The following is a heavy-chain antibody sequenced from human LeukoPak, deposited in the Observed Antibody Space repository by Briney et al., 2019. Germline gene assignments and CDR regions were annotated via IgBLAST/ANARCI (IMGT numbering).Heavy chain of an antibody. CDR2: IYHSGST. J-gene: IGHJ3*02. Sequence: SETLSLTCAVSGGSISSGGYSWSWIRQPPGKGLEWLGYIYHSGSTYYNPSLKSRVTISVDRSKNQFSLKLSSVTAADTAVYYCASAYCSRTSCYTDAFDIWGQGTMVTVSS. CDR1: GGSISSGGYS. V-gene: IGHV4-30-2*01. D-gene: IGHD2-2*02. CDR3: ASAYCSRTSCYTDAFDI.